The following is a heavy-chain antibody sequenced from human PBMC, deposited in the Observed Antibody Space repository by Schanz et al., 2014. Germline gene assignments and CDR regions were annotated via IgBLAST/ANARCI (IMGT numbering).Heavy chain of an antibody. CDR3: AREQIMAAAGLVDS. CDR2: ISGTTTYT. Sequence: QVQLQESGPGLVKPSQTLSLTCSVSGGSISSGSYYWSWIRQPPGKGLEWVSYISGTTTYTNYADSVKGRFTISRDNAKNSLYLQMNSLRAEDTAVYYCAREQIMAAAGLVDSWGHGTLVTVSS. V-gene: IGHV3-11*05. CDR1: GGSISSGSYY. D-gene: IGHD6-13*01. J-gene: IGHJ5*01.